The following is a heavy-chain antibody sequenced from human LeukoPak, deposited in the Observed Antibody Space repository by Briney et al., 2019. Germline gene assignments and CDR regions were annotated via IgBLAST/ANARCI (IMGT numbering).Heavy chain of an antibody. CDR3: AKDRRLDYGDGQYDY. Sequence: PGGSLRLSCAASGFTVSNNYMNWVRQAPGKGLEWVSAISGSGGSTYYADSVKGRFTISRDNSKNTLYLQMNSLRAEDTAVYYCAKDRRLDYGDGQYDYWGQGTLVTVSS. J-gene: IGHJ4*02. D-gene: IGHD4-17*01. CDR1: GFTVSNNY. CDR2: ISGSGGST. V-gene: IGHV3-23*01.